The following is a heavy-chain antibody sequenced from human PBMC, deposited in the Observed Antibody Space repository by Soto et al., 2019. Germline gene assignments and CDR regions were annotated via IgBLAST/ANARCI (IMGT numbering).Heavy chain of an antibody. CDR1: GYTFTSYY. J-gene: IGHJ6*02. Sequence: QVQLVQSGAEVKKPGASVKVSCKASGYTFTSYYMHWVRQAPGQGLEWMGIINPSGGSTSYAQKFQGRVTMTRDTSTSTVYMELSSLRSEDTAVYYCARDDCSGGSCYSRYGMDVWGQGTTVTVSS. V-gene: IGHV1-46*01. D-gene: IGHD2-15*01. CDR2: INPSGGST. CDR3: ARDDCSGGSCYSRYGMDV.